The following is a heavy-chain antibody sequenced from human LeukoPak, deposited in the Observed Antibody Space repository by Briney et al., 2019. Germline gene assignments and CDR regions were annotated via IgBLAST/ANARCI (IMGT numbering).Heavy chain of an antibody. Sequence: AGGSLRLSCAASGFTFSGSAMHWVRQASGKGLEWVGRIRSKANSYATAYAASVKGRFTISRDDSKNTAYLQMNSLKTEDTAVYYCTTSDSSAYQRWGQGTLVTVSS. CDR3: TTSDSSAYQR. CDR1: GFTFSGSA. V-gene: IGHV3-73*01. D-gene: IGHD3-22*01. CDR2: IRSKANSYAT. J-gene: IGHJ4*02.